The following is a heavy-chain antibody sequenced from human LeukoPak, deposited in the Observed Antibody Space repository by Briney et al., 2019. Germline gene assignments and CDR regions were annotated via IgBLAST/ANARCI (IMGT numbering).Heavy chain of an antibody. Sequence: GSLRLSCAASGFTFSSYGMSWVRQAPGKGLEWVSAISGSGGSTYYADSVKGRFTISRDNSKNTLYLQMNSLRAEDTAVYYCAKDTDGNDAFDIWGQGTMVTVSS. CDR3: AKDTDGNDAFDI. CDR2: ISGSGGST. D-gene: IGHD4-17*01. V-gene: IGHV3-23*01. CDR1: GFTFSSYG. J-gene: IGHJ3*02.